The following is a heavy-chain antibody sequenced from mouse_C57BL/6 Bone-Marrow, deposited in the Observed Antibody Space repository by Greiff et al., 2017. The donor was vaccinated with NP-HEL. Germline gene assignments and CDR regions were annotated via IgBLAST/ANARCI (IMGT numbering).Heavy chain of an antibody. CDR1: GYTFTDYE. V-gene: IGHV1-15*01. CDR3: TRHPDY. CDR2: IDPETGGT. J-gene: IGHJ2*01. Sequence: QVHVKQSGAELVRPGASVTLSCKASGYTFTDYEMHWVKQTPVHGLEWIGAIDPETGGTAYNQKFKGKAILTADKSSSTAYMELRSLTSEDSAVYYCTRHPDYWGQGTTLTVSS.